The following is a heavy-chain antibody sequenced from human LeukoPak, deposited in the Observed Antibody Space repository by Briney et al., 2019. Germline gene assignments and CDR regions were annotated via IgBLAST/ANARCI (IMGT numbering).Heavy chain of an antibody. Sequence: ASVTVSCTASGYTFTSHYMHWVRQAPGQGLEWMGIMDPSGGSTTYAQKFQGRVTMTRDTSTSTVYLELSSLRSEDTAVYYCATSDSGSYRNFDYWGQGTLVTVSS. V-gene: IGHV1-46*01. CDR1: GYTFTSHY. D-gene: IGHD1-26*01. CDR2: MDPSGGST. CDR3: ATSDSGSYRNFDY. J-gene: IGHJ4*02.